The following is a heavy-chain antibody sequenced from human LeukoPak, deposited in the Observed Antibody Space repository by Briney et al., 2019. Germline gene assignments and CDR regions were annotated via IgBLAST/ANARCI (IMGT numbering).Heavy chain of an antibody. CDR3: ASFYAPDRGIESQNLVTVY. J-gene: IGHJ4*02. Sequence: ASVKLSCKASGYTFTAYYIHWVRQAHGQGLEWKGWMNPTSGGTEYAKTFQGRVTLTRDTSISTAYMELSRLRSDGTAVYYCASFYAPDRGIESQNLVTVYWGQGTLVSVSS. CDR1: GYTFTAYY. V-gene: IGHV1-2*02. D-gene: IGHD2/OR15-2a*01. CDR2: MNPTSGGT.